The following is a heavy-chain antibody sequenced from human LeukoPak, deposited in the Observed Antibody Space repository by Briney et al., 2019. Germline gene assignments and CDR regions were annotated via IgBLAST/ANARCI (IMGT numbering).Heavy chain of an antibody. J-gene: IGHJ4*02. CDR3: ARAPGRYSYGPTFDY. CDR2: ISAYNGNT. Sequence: ASVKVSCKASGYTFTSYGISWVRQAPGQGLEWMGWISAYNGNTNYAQKLQGRVTMTEDTSTDTVYMELSSLRSEDTAVYYCARAPGRYSYGPTFDYWGQGTLVTVSS. CDR1: GYTFTSYG. D-gene: IGHD5-18*01. V-gene: IGHV1-18*01.